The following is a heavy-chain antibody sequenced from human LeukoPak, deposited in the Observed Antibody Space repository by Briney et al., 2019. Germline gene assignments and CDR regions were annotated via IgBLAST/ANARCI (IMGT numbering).Heavy chain of an antibody. V-gene: IGHV3-48*01. CDR1: GFNFIDYS. CDR2: IGISSGNT. Sequence: GGSLRLSCAASGFNFIDYSMNWVRQAPGKGLEWISYIGISSGNTKYADSVKGRFTISRDNSKNTLYLQMNSLRAEDTAVYYCARVGHQQLVLLYWGQGTLVTVSS. D-gene: IGHD6-13*01. CDR3: ARVGHQQLVLLY. J-gene: IGHJ4*02.